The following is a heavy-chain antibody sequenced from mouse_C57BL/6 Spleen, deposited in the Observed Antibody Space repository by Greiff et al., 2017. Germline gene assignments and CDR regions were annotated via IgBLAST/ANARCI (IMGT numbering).Heavy chain of an antibody. CDR1: GFTFTDYY. CDR2: IRNKANGYTT. Sequence: EVKLVESGGGLVQPGGSLSLSCAASGFTFTDYYMSWVRQPPGKALEWLGFIRNKANGYTTEYSASVKGRFTISRDNSQSILYLQMNALRAEDSATYYCARYEGYDPGYAMDYWGQGTSVTVSS. CDR3: ARYEGYDPGYAMDY. V-gene: IGHV7-3*01. D-gene: IGHD2-3*01. J-gene: IGHJ4*01.